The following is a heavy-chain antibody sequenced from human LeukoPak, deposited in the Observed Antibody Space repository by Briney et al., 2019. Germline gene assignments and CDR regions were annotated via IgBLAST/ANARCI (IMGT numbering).Heavy chain of an antibody. J-gene: IGHJ4*02. CDR1: GGSISSSCYY. CDR3: ARGRSGGSDYYDSSGHYHPQYYFDY. V-gene: IGHV4-39*01. Sequence: NPSETLSLTWTVAGGSISSSCYYWGWIRQPPGKGLGWIGSIYYSGSTYYHPSLRTRVTKPVDTSKNQYSLKLSSVTAADTAEYYCARGRSGGSDYYDSSGHYHPQYYFDYWGQGTLVTVSS. D-gene: IGHD3-22*01. CDR2: IYYSGST.